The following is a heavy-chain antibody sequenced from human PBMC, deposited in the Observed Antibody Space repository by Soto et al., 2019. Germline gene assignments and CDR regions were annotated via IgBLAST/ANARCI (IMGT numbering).Heavy chain of an antibody. D-gene: IGHD6-6*01. CDR1: GGSISSGGYS. J-gene: IGHJ5*02. CDR2: IYHSGST. Sequence: QLQLQESGSGLVKPSQTLSLTCAVSGGSISSGGYSWSWIRQPPGKGLEWIGYIYHSGSTYYNPTLKSRVTLSVDRPKNQFSLKLSSVTAADTAVYYCARGFVFSSSLRGAVWFDPWGQGTLVTVSS. V-gene: IGHV4-30-2*01. CDR3: ARGFVFSSSLRGAVWFDP.